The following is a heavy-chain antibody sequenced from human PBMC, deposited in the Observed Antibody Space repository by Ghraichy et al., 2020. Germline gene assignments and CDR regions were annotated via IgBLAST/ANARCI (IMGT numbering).Heavy chain of an antibody. Sequence: ASVKVSCKASGYTFTGYYMHWVRQAPGQGLEWMGRINPNSGGTNYAQKFQGRVTMTRDTSISTAYMELSRLRSDDTAVYYCAREAVAGYYYYMDVWGKGTTVTVSS. D-gene: IGHD6-19*01. CDR2: INPNSGGT. CDR1: GYTFTGYY. J-gene: IGHJ6*03. CDR3: AREAVAGYYYYMDV. V-gene: IGHV1-2*06.